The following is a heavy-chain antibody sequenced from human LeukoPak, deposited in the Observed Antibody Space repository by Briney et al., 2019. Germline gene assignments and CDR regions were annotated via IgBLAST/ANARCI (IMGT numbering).Heavy chain of an antibody. D-gene: IGHD6-6*01. CDR2: ISGSGGST. V-gene: IGHV3-23*01. CDR3: AKDPAPFEYSSSVDY. CDR1: GFTFSSYA. Sequence: GGSLRLSCAASGFTFSSYAMSWVRQAPGKGLEWVPAISGSGGSTYYADSVKGRFTISRDNSKNTLYLQMNSLRAEDTAVYYCAKDPAPFEYSSSVDYWGQGTLVTVSS. J-gene: IGHJ4*02.